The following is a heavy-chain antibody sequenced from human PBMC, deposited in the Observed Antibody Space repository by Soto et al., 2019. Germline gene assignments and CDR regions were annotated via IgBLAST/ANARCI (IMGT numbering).Heavy chain of an antibody. D-gene: IGHD6-6*01. Sequence: PGESLKISCHGSGYNFASYWIGWGRQMPGKDLEWMGIIYPGDSDTRYSPSFQGQVTISADKSLRTAYLQWTSLKASDTALYYCARTRSFTLGFYYDGMDVWGQGTTVTVS. CDR3: ARTRSFTLGFYYDGMDV. CDR2: IYPGDSDT. J-gene: IGHJ6*02. V-gene: IGHV5-51*01. CDR1: GYNFASYW.